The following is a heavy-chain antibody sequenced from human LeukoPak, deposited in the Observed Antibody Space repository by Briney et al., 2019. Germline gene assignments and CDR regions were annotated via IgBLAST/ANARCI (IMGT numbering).Heavy chain of an antibody. V-gene: IGHV3-48*03. J-gene: IGHJ4*02. D-gene: IGHD3-9*01. CDR3: ARSGWYYDILTGFDY. CDR1: GFTFSSFE. Sequence: PGGSLRLSCAASGFTFSSFEMNWVRQAPGKGLEWGAYISISGSTIYYADSVKGRFTISRDNAKNSLYLQMNSLRAEDTAVYYCARSGWYYDILTGFDYWGQGTLVTVSS. CDR2: ISISGSTI.